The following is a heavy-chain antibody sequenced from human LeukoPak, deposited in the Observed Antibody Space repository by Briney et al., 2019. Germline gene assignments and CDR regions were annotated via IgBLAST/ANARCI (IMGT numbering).Heavy chain of an antibody. V-gene: IGHV1-2*02. CDR3: VSWAGGTSDVASFDY. Sequence: GASVKVSCKASGYTFTDYYIHWVRQAPKQGFEWMGWITRSSGATKFGQRFQGRVTLTRDTSISTFYMEMSNLRSDDAAVYYCVSWAGGTSDVASFDYWGQGTLVTVSS. D-gene: IGHD2-21*01. CDR1: GYTFTDYY. CDR2: ITRSSGAT. J-gene: IGHJ4*02.